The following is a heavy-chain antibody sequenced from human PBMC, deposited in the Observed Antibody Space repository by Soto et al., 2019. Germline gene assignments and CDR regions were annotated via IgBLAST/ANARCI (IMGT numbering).Heavy chain of an antibody. CDR1: GGSFSGYY. CDR3: ARSITIFGVVIIAHYGMEV. J-gene: IGHJ6*02. Sequence: SETLSLTCAVYGGSFSGYYCSWIRQPPGRGLEWIGELNHSGSTNYNPSLKSRVTISVDTSKNQFYLKLSSVTAADTAVYYCARSITIFGVVIIAHYGMEVWGQGTPVTVSS. D-gene: IGHD3-3*01. CDR2: LNHSGST. V-gene: IGHV4-34*01.